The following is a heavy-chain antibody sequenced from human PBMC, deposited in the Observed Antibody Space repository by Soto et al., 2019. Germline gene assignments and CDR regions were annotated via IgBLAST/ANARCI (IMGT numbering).Heavy chain of an antibody. CDR1: GFTVSNNY. CDR3: ARARFGGLGAIFADY. CDR2: IYRGGST. Sequence: EVQLVNSGGGVVQPGGSLRLACAASGFTVSNNYMSCVRQAPGKGLEWVSVIYRGGSTYYADSVKDSFTISRDNSENTLYLQMSSLRAEDTAVYYCARARFGGLGAIFADYWGQGTLVTVYS. V-gene: IGHV3-66*01. J-gene: IGHJ4*02. D-gene: IGHD3-3*01.